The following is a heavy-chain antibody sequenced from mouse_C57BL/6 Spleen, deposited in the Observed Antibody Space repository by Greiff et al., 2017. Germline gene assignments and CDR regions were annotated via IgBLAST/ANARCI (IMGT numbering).Heavy chain of an antibody. V-gene: IGHV1-69*01. J-gene: IGHJ2*01. CDR1: GYTFTSYW. D-gene: IGHD1-1*01. CDR3: TRGNYGSSPYFDY. Sequence: QVQLQQPGAELVMPGASVKLSCKASGYTFTSYWMHWVKQRPGQGLEWIGEIDPSDSYTNYNQKFKGKFTLTVDKSSSTAYMQLSSLTSEDSAVYYCTRGNYGSSPYFDYWGQGTTLTVSS. CDR2: IDPSDSYT.